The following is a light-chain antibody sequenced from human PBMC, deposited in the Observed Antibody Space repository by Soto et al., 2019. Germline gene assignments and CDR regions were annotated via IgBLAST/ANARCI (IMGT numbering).Light chain of an antibody. CDR1: SSDIGNYNF. CDR3: SSYTSSSSVL. Sequence: QSALTQSASVSGSPGQSITISCTGSSSDIGNYNFVSWYRQHPGTAPKLLIYDVSNRSSGVSDRFSGSKSGNSASLTISGLQAEDEAEYYCSSYTSSSSVLFGGGTKLTVL. J-gene: IGLJ2*01. V-gene: IGLV2-14*03. CDR2: DVS.